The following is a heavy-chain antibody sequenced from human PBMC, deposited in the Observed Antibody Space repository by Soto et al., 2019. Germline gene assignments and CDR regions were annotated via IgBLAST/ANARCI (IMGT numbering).Heavy chain of an antibody. CDR3: ARDSGGVAGWSAFDI. V-gene: IGHV3-64*01. J-gene: IGHJ3*02. Sequence: EMQLVESGGGLVQPGGSLRLSCAASGFTFSNYVMHWVRQAPGKGLEYVSASSTNGGSTYYANSVKGRVTISRDNYENTLYLQLGSLRVEDMAVYDCARDSGGVAGWSAFDIWGQGTMVTVS. CDR1: GFTFSNYV. D-gene: IGHD6-19*01. CDR2: SSTNGGST.